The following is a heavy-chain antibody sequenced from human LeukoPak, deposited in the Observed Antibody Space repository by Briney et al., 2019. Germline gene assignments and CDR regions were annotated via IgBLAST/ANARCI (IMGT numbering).Heavy chain of an antibody. J-gene: IGHJ4*02. D-gene: IGHD6-19*01. CDR1: GGSISSSSYY. Sequence: SETLSLTCTVSGGSISSSSYYWGWIRQPPGKGLEWIGSIYYSGSTYYNPSLKSRVTISVDTSKNQFSLKLSSVTAADTAVYYCARRESGWYEGDYWGQGTLVTVSS. CDR3: ARRESGWYEGDY. CDR2: IYYSGST. V-gene: IGHV4-39*01.